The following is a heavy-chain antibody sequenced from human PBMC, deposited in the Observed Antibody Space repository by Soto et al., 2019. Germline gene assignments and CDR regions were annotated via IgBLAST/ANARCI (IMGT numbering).Heavy chain of an antibody. D-gene: IGHD3-3*01. CDR2: INPNSGET. CDR3: ARGGTIRQTTVGLVIVGRFDP. V-gene: IGHV1-2*04. Sequence: QVQLVQSGAEVKKPGASVRVSCTTSGYSLTGYYLHWVRQAPGQGLEWMGRINPNSGETDYAQKLQGWVTMTTDTSINTAYMDLTRLTSYVTAIYYCARGGTIRQTTVGLVIVGRFDPWGQGTLVTVSS. J-gene: IGHJ5*02. CDR1: GYSLTGYY.